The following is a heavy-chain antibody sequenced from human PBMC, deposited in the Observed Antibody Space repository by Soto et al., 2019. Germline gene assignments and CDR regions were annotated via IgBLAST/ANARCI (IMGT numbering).Heavy chain of an antibody. V-gene: IGHV3-30*18. J-gene: IGHJ4*02. Sequence: QVQLVESGGGVVQPGRSLRLSCAASGFTFSSYGMHWVRQAPGKGLEWVAVISYDGSNKYYADSVKGRFTISRDNSKNTLYLQMNSLRAEDTAVYYCAKAQYCSGGSCYYFDYWGQGTLVTVSS. CDR3: AKAQYCSGGSCYYFDY. CDR2: ISYDGSNK. D-gene: IGHD2-15*01. CDR1: GFTFSSYG.